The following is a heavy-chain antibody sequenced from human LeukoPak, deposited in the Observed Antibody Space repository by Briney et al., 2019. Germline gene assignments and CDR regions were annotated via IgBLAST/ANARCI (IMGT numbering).Heavy chain of an antibody. V-gene: IGHV1-69*04. CDR2: IIPILGIA. CDR1: GGTFSSYA. J-gene: IGHJ4*02. Sequence: ASVKASCKASGGTFSSYAISWVRQAPGQGLEWMGRIIPILGIANYAQKFQGRVTITADKSTSTAYMELSSLRSEDTAVYYCARDLSGYSGYDDYWGQGTLVTVSS. D-gene: IGHD5-12*01. CDR3: ARDLSGYSGYDDY.